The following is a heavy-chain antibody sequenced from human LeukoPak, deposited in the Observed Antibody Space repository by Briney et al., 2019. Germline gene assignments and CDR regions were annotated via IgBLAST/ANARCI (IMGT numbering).Heavy chain of an antibody. Sequence: SETLSLTCAVYGGSFSGYYWSWIRQPPGKGLEWIGEINHSGGTNYNPSLKRRVTISLDTSKNQFSLKLSSVTAADTAMYFCARGRTGYQLLPTKKNYSYYYVDVWGKGTSVTVSS. J-gene: IGHJ6*03. CDR3: ARGRTGYQLLPTKKNYSYYYVDV. V-gene: IGHV4-34*01. CDR1: GGSFSGYY. CDR2: INHSGGT. D-gene: IGHD2-2*01.